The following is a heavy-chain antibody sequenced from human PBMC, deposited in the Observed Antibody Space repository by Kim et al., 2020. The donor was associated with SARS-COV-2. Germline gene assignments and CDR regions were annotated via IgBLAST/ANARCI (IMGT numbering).Heavy chain of an antibody. D-gene: IGHD3-10*01. CDR2: ISSGSSTT. J-gene: IGHJ3*02. CDR1: GITFSYYS. V-gene: IGHV3-48*04. Sequence: GGSLRLSCAASGITFSYYSMNWVRQAPGKGLEWFSYISSGSSTTYYADSVKGRFSISRDNAKKSLYLQMNSLRAEDTAVYYCARGGIGAFDIWGQGTMVTVSS. CDR3: ARGGIGAFDI.